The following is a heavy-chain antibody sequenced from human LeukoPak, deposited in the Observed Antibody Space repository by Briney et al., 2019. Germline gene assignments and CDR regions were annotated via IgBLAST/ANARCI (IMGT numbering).Heavy chain of an antibody. V-gene: IGHV5-10-1*01. CDR1: GYSFTTLY. Sequence: GESLKISCKGSGYSFTTLYISWVRQMPGKGLEWMGRIDPSDSYTDYSPAFEGHVTISADQSINTAFLQWSSLKASDTAMYYCARQIEAGATSPFDYWGQGTLVTVSS. CDR3: ARQIEAGATSPFDY. J-gene: IGHJ4*02. D-gene: IGHD1-26*01. CDR2: IDPSDSYT.